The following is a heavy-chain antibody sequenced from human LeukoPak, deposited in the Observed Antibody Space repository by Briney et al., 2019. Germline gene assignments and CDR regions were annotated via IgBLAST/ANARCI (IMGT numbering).Heavy chain of an antibody. V-gene: IGHV2-5*01. CDR2: IYWNDDK. Sequence: SGPTLVNPTQTLTLTCTFSGFSLTTSGVGVGWIRQPPGKALEWLALIYWNDDKRYSPSLKSRLTITKDTSKNQVDLTMTNMDPVDTTTYYCAHSRYCSSTSCQKFDYWGQGTLVTVSS. D-gene: IGHD2-2*01. J-gene: IGHJ4*02. CDR1: GFSLTTSGVG. CDR3: AHSRYCSSTSCQKFDY.